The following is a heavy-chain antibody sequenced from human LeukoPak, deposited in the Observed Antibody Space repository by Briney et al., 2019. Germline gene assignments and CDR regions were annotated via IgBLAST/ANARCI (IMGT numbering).Heavy chain of an antibody. J-gene: IGHJ4*02. CDR2: IYYSGST. CDR3: ATYSSSWYNPFDY. CDR1: GGSVSSGSYY. V-gene: IGHV4-39*01. D-gene: IGHD6-13*01. Sequence: SETLSLTCTVSGGSVSSGSYYWSWIRQPPGKGLEWIGSIYYSGSTYYNPSLKSRVTISVDTSKNQFSLKLSSVTAADTAVYYCATYSSSWYNPFDYWGQGTLVTVSS.